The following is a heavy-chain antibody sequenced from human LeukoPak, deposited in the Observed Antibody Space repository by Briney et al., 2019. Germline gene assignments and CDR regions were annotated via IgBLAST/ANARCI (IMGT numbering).Heavy chain of an antibody. V-gene: IGHV1-69*13. J-gene: IGHJ4*02. Sequence: ASVTVSCKASGGTFSSYAISWVRQAPGQGLEWMGGIIPIFGTANYAQKFQGRVTITADESTSTAYMELSSLRSEDTAVYYCARASSFGYGSGSYYPYWGQGTLVTVSS. D-gene: IGHD3-10*01. CDR3: ARASSFGYGSGSYYPY. CDR2: IIPIFGTA. CDR1: GGTFSSYA.